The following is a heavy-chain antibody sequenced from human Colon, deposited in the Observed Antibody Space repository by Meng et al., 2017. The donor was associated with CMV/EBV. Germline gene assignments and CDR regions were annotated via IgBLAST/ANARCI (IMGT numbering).Heavy chain of an antibody. CDR3: ARGDCSSTSCYFPEYYYYYGMDV. CDR1: GGSVNSGSYY. V-gene: IGHV4-61*01. J-gene: IGHJ6*02. Sequence: SETLSLTCTVSGGSVNSGSYYWSWIRQPPGKGLEWIGEINHSGSTNYNPSLKSRVTISVDTSKNQFSLKLSSVTAADTAVYYCARGDCSSTSCYFPEYYYYYGMDVWGQGTTVTVSS. D-gene: IGHD2-2*01. CDR2: INHSGST.